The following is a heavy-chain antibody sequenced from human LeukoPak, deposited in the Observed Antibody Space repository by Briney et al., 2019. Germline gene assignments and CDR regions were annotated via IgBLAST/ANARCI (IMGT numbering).Heavy chain of an antibody. CDR2: ISYSGTP. D-gene: IGHD4-17*01. CDR1: GGSISTSTYY. J-gene: IGHJ4*02. CDR3: VRPRDYGFDN. V-gene: IGHV4-39*02. Sequence: SEALSLTCTVSGGSISTSTYYWGWIRLPPGKGLEWIGTISYSGTPHYNSSLNSRLTISLDTSKNHFSLQLNSVTAVDTAVYYCVRPRDYGFDNWGQGTLVIVSS.